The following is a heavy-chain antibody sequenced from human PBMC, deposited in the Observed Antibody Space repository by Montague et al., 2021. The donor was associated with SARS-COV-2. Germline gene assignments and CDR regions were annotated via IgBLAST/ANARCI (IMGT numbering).Heavy chain of an antibody. CDR2: IYYSGST. CDR3: AREESGFDYYYGMDV. CDR1: GGSISSYY. V-gene: IGHV4-59*01. D-gene: IGHD3-3*01. J-gene: IGHJ6*02. Sequence: SETLSLTCTVSGGSISSYYWSWIRQPPGKGLERIGYIYYSGSTNYNPSLKSRVTISVDTSKNQFSLKLSSVTAADTAVYYCAREESGFDYYYGMDVWGQGTTVTVSS.